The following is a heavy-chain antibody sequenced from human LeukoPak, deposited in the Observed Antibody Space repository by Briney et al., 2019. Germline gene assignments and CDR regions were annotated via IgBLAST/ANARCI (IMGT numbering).Heavy chain of an antibody. V-gene: IGHV1-69*05. CDR1: GDIFNSYS. CDR3: ARVGRSRGSLPNSYYYMDV. D-gene: IGHD1-26*01. J-gene: IGHJ6*03. Sequence: SVKDSCNASGDIFNSYSVSWVRQAPGQGLEWMGDIIPIFGSTNYAQKFQGRVTITTDQSTRTAYMELNSLSSDDTAVYYCARVGRSRGSLPNSYYYMDVWGKGTTVTVSS. CDR2: IIPIFGST.